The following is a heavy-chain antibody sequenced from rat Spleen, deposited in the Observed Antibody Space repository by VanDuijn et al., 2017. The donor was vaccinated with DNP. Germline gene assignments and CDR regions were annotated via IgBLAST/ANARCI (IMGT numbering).Heavy chain of an antibody. CDR3: ATVLLDY. D-gene: IGHD1-1*01. CDR2: ISYDGAST. V-gene: IGHV5-20*01. CDR1: GFTFSDYY. J-gene: IGHJ2*01. Sequence: EVQLVESGGGLVQPGRSLKLSCAASGFTFSDYYMAWVRQAPTKGLERVVSISYDGASTYHRDSVRGRFTISRDNARSRLYLQMDSLRSEDTATYYCATVLLDYWGQGVMVTVSS.